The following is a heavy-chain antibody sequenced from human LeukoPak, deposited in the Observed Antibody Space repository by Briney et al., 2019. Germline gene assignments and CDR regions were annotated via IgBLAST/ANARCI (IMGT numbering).Heavy chain of an antibody. CDR1: GYIFSNYD. CDR3: ARGLRSDY. CDR2: MNPNSGRR. D-gene: IGHD3-16*02. Sequence: ASVKVSCKASGYIFSNYDINWVRQAPGHALEWMGWMNPNSGRRVYAQKFQGRVTMTRNSSINTAYMELTSLRSDDRAVYYCARGLRSDYWGQGTLVTVSS. V-gene: IGHV1-8*01. J-gene: IGHJ4*02.